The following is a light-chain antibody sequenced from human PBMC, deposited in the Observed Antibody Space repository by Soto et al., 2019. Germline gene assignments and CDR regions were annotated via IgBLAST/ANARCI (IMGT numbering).Light chain of an antibody. J-gene: IGLJ1*01. CDR1: SSDVGSYNL. CDR2: EVS. CDR3: SSDGGRSCPVG. Sequence: QSVLTQPASVSGSPGQSITISCTGTSSDVGSYNLVSWYQQHPGKAPKLMIYEVSKRPSGVSNRFSGSKSGNTASLTISGLQAEDEADYYCSSDGGRSCPVGFVTGTIVT. V-gene: IGLV2-23*02.